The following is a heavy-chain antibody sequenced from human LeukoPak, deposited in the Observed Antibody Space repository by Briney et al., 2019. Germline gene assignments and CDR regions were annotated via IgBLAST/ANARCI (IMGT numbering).Heavy chain of an antibody. V-gene: IGHV3-23*01. Sequence: PGGSLRLSCAASGFTFSSYGMSWVRQAPGKGLEWVSAISPFGGSTYYADSVKGRFTISRDTSKNTLYLQLNSLRAEDAAVYYCARWGSGSYDYWGQGTLVTVSS. CDR3: ARWGSGSYDY. J-gene: IGHJ4*02. CDR2: ISPFGGST. CDR1: GFTFSSYG. D-gene: IGHD1-26*01.